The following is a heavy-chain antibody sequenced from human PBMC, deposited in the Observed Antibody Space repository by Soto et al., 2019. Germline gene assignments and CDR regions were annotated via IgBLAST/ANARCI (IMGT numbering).Heavy chain of an antibody. CDR2: IYYSGST. CDR1: GGSVSSGSYY. J-gene: IGHJ3*02. CDR3: ARDGDPGRVFFDAFDI. Sequence: QVQLQESGPGLVKPSETLSLTCTVSGGSVSSGSYYWSWIRQPPGKGLEWIGYIYYSGSTNYNPYLKSRVTISVDTSKNQFSLKLSSVTAADTAVYYCARDGDPGRVFFDAFDIWGQGTMVTVSS. V-gene: IGHV4-61*01. D-gene: IGHD7-27*01.